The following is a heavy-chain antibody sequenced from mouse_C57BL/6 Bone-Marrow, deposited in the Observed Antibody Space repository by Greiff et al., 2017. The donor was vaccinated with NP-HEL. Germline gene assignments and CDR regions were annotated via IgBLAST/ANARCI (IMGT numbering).Heavy chain of an antibody. J-gene: IGHJ2*01. CDR2: ISSGSSTI. Sequence: EVKVVESGGGLVKPGGSLKLSCAASGFTFRDYGMHWVRQAPEKGLEWVAYISSGSSTIYYADTVKGRFTISRDNAKNTLFLQMTRLRSEDTAMYYCARKYYGSSYYFDYWGQGTTLTVSS. CDR3: ARKYYGSSYYFDY. CDR1: GFTFRDYG. D-gene: IGHD1-1*01. V-gene: IGHV5-17*01.